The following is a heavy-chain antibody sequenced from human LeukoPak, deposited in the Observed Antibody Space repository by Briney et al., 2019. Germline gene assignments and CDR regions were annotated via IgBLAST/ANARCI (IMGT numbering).Heavy chain of an antibody. D-gene: IGHD3-9*01. J-gene: IGHJ4*02. V-gene: IGHV3-23*01. CDR3: AKWGDYDVLTGYYDSDY. Sequence: GASLRLSCAASGFTFSNYAMSWVRQAPGKGLEWVSAVSGRDTSTYYTDSAKGRFTISRDNSKKTLYLQMNSLSAEDTAIYYCAKWGDYDVLTGYYDSDYWGQGTLVTVSS. CDR1: GFTFSNYA. CDR2: VSGRDTST.